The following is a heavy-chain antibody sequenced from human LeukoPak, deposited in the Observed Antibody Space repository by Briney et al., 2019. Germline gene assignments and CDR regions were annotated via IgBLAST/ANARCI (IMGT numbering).Heavy chain of an antibody. J-gene: IGHJ4*02. CDR2: INHSGST. Sequence: SETLSLTCTVSGGSISSYYWSWVRQPPGKGLEWIGEINHSGSTNYNPSLKSRVTISVDTSKNQFSLKLSSVTAADTAVYYCALRPPRWLSRGYFDYWGQGTLVTVSS. CDR1: GGSISSYY. CDR3: ALRPPRWLSRGYFDY. D-gene: IGHD5-24*01. V-gene: IGHV4-34*01.